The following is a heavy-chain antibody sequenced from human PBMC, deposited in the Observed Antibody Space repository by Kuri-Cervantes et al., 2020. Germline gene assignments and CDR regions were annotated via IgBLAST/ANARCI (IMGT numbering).Heavy chain of an antibody. CDR3: TRGFCSGGSCGYMDV. J-gene: IGHJ6*03. CDR2: IANRGSNYAT. V-gene: IGHV3-73*01. D-gene: IGHD2-15*01. Sequence: GESLKISCAASGFIFSASDMHWVRQASGKGLEWVGLIANRGSNYATVNAASVGGRFTFSRDDSKNTAYLQTNSLKTEDAAVYFCTRGFCSGGSCGYMDVWGKGTTVTVSS. CDR1: GFIFSASD.